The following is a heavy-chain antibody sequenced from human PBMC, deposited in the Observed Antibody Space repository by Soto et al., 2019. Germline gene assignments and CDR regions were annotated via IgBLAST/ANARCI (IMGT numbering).Heavy chain of an antibody. J-gene: IGHJ6*02. Sequence: SVKVSCKASGGTFSSYAISWVRQAPGQGLEWMGGIIPIFGTANYAQKFQGRVTITADESTSTAYMGLSSLRSEDTAVYYCAVTDDFWSGYPYYYYYYGMDVWGQGTTVTAP. CDR2: IIPIFGTA. D-gene: IGHD3-3*01. CDR1: GGTFSSYA. CDR3: AVTDDFWSGYPYYYYYYGMDV. V-gene: IGHV1-69*13.